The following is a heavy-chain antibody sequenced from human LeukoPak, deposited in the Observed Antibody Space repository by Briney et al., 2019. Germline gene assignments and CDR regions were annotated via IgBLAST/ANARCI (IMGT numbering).Heavy chain of an antibody. V-gene: IGHV3-23*01. Sequence: QPGGSLRLSCAASGFTFSNYAMTWVRQTPAQGLGWVSGISNSGGSTYYADSVKGRFTVSRDNSKNTLYLQVNSLRAEDTALYYCARHCNSFDGNYFDFWGQGSLVTVSS. D-gene: IGHD2/OR15-2a*01. J-gene: IGHJ4*02. CDR1: GFTFSNYA. CDR3: ARHCNSFDGNYFDF. CDR2: ISNSGGST.